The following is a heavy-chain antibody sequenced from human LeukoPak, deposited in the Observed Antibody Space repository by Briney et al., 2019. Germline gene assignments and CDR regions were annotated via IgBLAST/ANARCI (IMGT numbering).Heavy chain of an antibody. CDR2: IDSDVSTT. D-gene: IGHD6-6*01. CDR1: GFTFCSNW. J-gene: IGHJ4*02. Sequence: GGSLRLSSAASGFTFCSNWMHWVRQAPGNRLVWISRIDSDVSTTNFADSVKGRVTPSTDNSKNTLYLQTTSLRGEGTGVYHCVAIVAARPRWGQGTLVTVSS. CDR3: VAIVAARPR. V-gene: IGHV3-74*01.